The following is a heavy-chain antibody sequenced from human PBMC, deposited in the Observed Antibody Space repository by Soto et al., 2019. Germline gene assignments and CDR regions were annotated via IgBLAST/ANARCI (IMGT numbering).Heavy chain of an antibody. Sequence: LSLTCAVYGGSFSGYYWSWIRQPPGKGLEWIGEINHSGSTNYNPSLKSRVTISVDTSKNQFSLKLSSVTAADTAVYYCARDSSSYYYYGMDVWGQGTTVTVSS. D-gene: IGHD6-13*01. J-gene: IGHJ6*02. V-gene: IGHV4-34*01. CDR2: INHSGST. CDR1: GGSFSGYY. CDR3: ARDSSSYYYYGMDV.